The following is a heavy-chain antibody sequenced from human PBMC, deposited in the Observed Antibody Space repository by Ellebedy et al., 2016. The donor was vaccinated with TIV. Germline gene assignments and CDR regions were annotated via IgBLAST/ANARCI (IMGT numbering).Heavy chain of an antibody. V-gene: IGHV4-39*01. CDR2: IYYSGST. Sequence: SETLSLXXTVSGGSISSSSYYWGWIRQPPGKGLVWIGSIYYSGSTYYNPSLKSRVTISVDTSKNQFSLKLSSVTAADTAVYYCARRPCTIFGVVEYYYGMDVWGQGTTVTVSS. CDR3: ARRPCTIFGVVEYYYGMDV. J-gene: IGHJ6*02. CDR1: GGSISSSSYY. D-gene: IGHD3-3*01.